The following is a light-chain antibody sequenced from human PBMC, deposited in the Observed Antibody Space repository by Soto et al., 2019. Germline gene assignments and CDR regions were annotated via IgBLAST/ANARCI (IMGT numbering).Light chain of an antibody. V-gene: IGKV3-20*01. CDR1: QSVSSYY. CDR3: QQYIDWPPGT. J-gene: IGKJ1*01. CDR2: AAS. Sequence: EIVLTQSPGTLSLSPGERATLSCRASQSVSSYYLAWYQQKPGQAPRLLIYAASSRATGIPDRFSGGGSGTDFTLTISSLQSEDFAVYYCQQYIDWPPGTFGQGTAVEIK.